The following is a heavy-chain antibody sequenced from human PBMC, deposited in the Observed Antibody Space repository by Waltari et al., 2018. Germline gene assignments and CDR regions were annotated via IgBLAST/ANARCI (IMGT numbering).Heavy chain of an antibody. CDR1: GFTFSSYW. D-gene: IGHD6-6*01. CDR2: INSDGSST. CDR3: ARTVLPPYYFDY. Sequence: EVQLVESGGGLVQPGGSLRLSCAASGFTFSSYWMHWVRQAQGKGLVWVSRINSDGSSTSYADSVKGRFTISRDNAKNTLYLQMNSLRAEDTAVYYCARTVLPPYYFDYWGQGTLVTVSS. V-gene: IGHV3-74*01. J-gene: IGHJ4*02.